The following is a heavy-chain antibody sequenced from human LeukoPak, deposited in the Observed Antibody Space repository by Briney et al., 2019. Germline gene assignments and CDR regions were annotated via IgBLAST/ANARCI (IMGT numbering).Heavy chain of an antibody. V-gene: IGHV4-34*01. CDR1: GGSFSGFY. CDR3: ARASMVRGVMEHPNWFDP. D-gene: IGHD3-10*01. J-gene: IGHJ5*02. Sequence: KPSETLSLTCAVYGGSFSGFYWSWVPQPPGKGLEWIGGINHSGSTNSNPSLKSRVTISVDTSKNQFSPKLSSVTAADTAVYYCARASMVRGVMEHPNWFDPWGQGTLVTVSS. CDR2: INHSGST.